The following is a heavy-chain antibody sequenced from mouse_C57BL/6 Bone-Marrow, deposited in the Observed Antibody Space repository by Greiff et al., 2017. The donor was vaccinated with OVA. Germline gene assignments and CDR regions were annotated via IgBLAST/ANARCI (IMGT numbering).Heavy chain of an antibody. CDR3: ASSGYYGSSYNAMDY. V-gene: IGHV1-69*01. Sequence: QVQLQQPGAELVMPGASVKLSCKASGYTFTSYWMHWVKQRPGQGLEWIGEIDPSDSYTNYNQKFKGKSTLTVDKSSSTAYMQLSSLTSEDSAVYYCASSGYYGSSYNAMDYWGQGTSVTVSS. CDR1: GYTFTSYW. CDR2: IDPSDSYT. J-gene: IGHJ4*01. D-gene: IGHD1-1*01.